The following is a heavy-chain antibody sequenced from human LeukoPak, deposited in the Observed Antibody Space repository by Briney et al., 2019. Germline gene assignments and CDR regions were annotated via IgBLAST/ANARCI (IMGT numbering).Heavy chain of an antibody. Sequence: PGGSLRLSCAASGFTFSSYWMSWVRQAPGKGLEWVANIKKDGSEKYYVDSVKGRFTISRDNAKTSLYLQMNSLRAEDTAVYYCARQKYLRGPDVEYFDYWGQGTLVTVSS. CDR1: GFTFSSYW. J-gene: IGHJ4*02. CDR2: IKKDGSEK. CDR3: ARQKYLRGPDVEYFDY. V-gene: IGHV3-7*01. D-gene: IGHD5/OR15-5a*01.